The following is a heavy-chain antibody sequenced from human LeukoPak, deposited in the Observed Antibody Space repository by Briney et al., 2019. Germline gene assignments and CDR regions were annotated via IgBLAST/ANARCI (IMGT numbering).Heavy chain of an antibody. CDR2: TSGSGGST. CDR3: AKGLTGYSYGYLFDY. D-gene: IGHD5-18*01. J-gene: IGHJ4*02. CDR1: GFTFSSYA. V-gene: IGHV3-23*01. Sequence: GGSLRLSCAASGFTFSSYAMSWVRQAPGKGLEWVSATSGSGGSTYYADSVKGRVTIYRDNSKNKLYMQMNRLRAEDTAVYYCAKGLTGYSYGYLFDYWGQGTLDTVSS.